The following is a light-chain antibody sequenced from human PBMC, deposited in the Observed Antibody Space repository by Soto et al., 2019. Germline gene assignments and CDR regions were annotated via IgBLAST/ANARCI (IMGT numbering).Light chain of an antibody. CDR3: MQGSHWPWT. Sequence: VVLTQAPLSQPVTLGQPASISWMSFQSLLHSDGNTYLSWFQQRPGHSPRRLVYKVSDRDSGVPDRFSGSGSGTDFTLKISRVEAEDIGVYYCMQGSHWPWTFGQGTKVDI. V-gene: IGKV2-30*02. CDR1: QSLLHSDGNTY. CDR2: KVS. J-gene: IGKJ1*01.